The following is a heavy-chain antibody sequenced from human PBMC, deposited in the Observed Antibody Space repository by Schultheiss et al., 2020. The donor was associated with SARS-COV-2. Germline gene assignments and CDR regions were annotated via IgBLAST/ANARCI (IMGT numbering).Heavy chain of an antibody. CDR1: GGSISNYY. D-gene: IGHD6-13*01. J-gene: IGHJ4*02. Sequence: SETLSLTCSVSGGSISNYYWSWVRQPPGKGLEWIGYIYKSGITNHNPSLKNRVTISVDTSKNQFSLNLTSVTAADTAKYYCARSVAAAQFDYWGQGSLVTVSS. CDR2: IYKSGIT. V-gene: IGHV4-59*08. CDR3: ARSVAAAQFDY.